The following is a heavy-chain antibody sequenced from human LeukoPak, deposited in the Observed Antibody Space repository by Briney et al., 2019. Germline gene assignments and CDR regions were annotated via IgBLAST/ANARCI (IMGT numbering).Heavy chain of an antibody. D-gene: IGHD2-8*01. CDR3: ALDYCTNGVCDDAFDI. Sequence: GASVKVSCKASGGTLSSYAISWVRQAPGQGLEWMGGIIPIFGTANYAQKFQGRVTITTDESTSTAYMELSSLRSEDTAVYYCALDYCTNGVCDDAFDIWGQGTMVTVSS. CDR1: GGTLSSYA. J-gene: IGHJ3*02. V-gene: IGHV1-69*05. CDR2: IIPIFGTA.